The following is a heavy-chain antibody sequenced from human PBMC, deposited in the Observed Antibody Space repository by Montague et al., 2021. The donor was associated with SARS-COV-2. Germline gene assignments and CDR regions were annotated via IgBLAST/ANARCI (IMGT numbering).Heavy chain of an antibody. D-gene: IGHD6-13*01. CDR1: GGSISSSNW. CDR2: ISHSGRT. CDR3: ARHPQRLVLRYWYFDL. Sequence: SETLSLTCAVSGGSISSSNWWNWVRQSPGKGLEWIGEISHSGRTNYNPSLKSRVTISVDNSKNQFSLNLTSLTAADTALYYCARHPQRLVLRYWYFDLWGRGTLVTVSS. V-gene: IGHV4-4*02. J-gene: IGHJ2*01.